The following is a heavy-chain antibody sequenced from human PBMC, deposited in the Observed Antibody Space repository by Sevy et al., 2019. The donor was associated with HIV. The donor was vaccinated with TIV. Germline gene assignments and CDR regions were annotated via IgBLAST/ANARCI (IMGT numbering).Heavy chain of an antibody. V-gene: IGHV1-18*01. CDR1: GYTFTSYG. CDR3: ARHSSSWYPPPFDY. Sequence: ASVTVPCKASGYTFTSYGIRWVRQAPGQGLEWMGWISAYNGNTNYAQKLQGRVTMTTDRSTSTAYLELRCLRSDDTAVYYCARHSSSWYPPPFDYWGQGTLVTVSS. D-gene: IGHD6-13*01. CDR2: ISAYNGNT. J-gene: IGHJ4*02.